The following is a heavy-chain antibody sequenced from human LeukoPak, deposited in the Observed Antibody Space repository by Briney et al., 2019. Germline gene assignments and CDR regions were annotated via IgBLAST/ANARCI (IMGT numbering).Heavy chain of an antibody. V-gene: IGHV4-34*01. D-gene: IGHD3-10*01. CDR2: INHSGST. CDR1: GGSFSGYY. CDR3: ARRVGSLYAFDI. Sequence: PSETLSLTCAVYGGSFSGYYWSWIRQPPGKGLEWIGEINHSGSTNYNPSLKSRVTISVDTSKNQFSLKLSSVTAADTAVYYCARRVGSLYAFDIWGQGTMVTVSS. J-gene: IGHJ3*02.